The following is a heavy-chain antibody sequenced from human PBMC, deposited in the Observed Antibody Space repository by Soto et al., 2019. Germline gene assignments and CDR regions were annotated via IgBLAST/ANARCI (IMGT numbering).Heavy chain of an antibody. V-gene: IGHV4-59*11. CDR1: GDSIKTHY. D-gene: IGHD3-3*01. CDR3: ARGNGFFAY. CDR2: IYYSGST. J-gene: IGHJ4*02. Sequence: PSETLSLTCNVTGDSIKTHYWSWIRQPPGKGLEWIGYIYYSGSTLYNPSLKRRVTISVDTAKNQFSLRLNSLTAADTAVYYCARGNGFFAYWCQGTLVTVSS.